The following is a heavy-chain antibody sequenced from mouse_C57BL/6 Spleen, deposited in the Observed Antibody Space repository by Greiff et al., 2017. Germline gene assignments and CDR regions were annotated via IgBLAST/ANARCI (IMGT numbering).Heavy chain of an antibody. CDR3: ARSPTGPYYFDY. J-gene: IGHJ2*01. CDR1: GFNIKNTY. D-gene: IGHD4-1*02. CDR2: IDPANGNT. V-gene: IGHV14-3*01. Sequence: VQLQQSVAELVRPGASVKLSCTASGFNIKNTYMPWVKQRPEPGLEWIGRIDPANGNTKYAPKFQGKATITADTSSNTAYLQLSSLTSEDTAIYYCARSPTGPYYFDYWGQGTTRTVSS.